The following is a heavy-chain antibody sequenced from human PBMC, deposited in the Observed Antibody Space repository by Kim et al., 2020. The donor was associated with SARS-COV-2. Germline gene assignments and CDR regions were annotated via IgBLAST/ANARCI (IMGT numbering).Heavy chain of an antibody. Sequence: SPSFQGHVTISADKSISTAYLQWSSLKASDTAMYYCARHPDYGDYGIFDYWGQGTLVTVSS. V-gene: IGHV5-10-1*01. CDR3: ARHPDYGDYGIFDY. J-gene: IGHJ4*02. D-gene: IGHD4-17*01.